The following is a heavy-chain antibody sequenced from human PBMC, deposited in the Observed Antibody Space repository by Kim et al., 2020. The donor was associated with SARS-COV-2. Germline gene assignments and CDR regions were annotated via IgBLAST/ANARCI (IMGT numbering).Heavy chain of an antibody. CDR1: GFTFGDYA. Sequence: LSLTCAASGFTFGDYAMHWVRQAPGKGLEWVSGISWNSGSIGYADSVKGRFTISRDNAKNSLYLQMNSLRAEDTALYYCAKGPSSGWYFNWFDPWGQGTLVTVSS. CDR2: ISWNSGSI. D-gene: IGHD6-19*01. V-gene: IGHV3-9*01. CDR3: AKGPSSGWYFNWFDP. J-gene: IGHJ5*02.